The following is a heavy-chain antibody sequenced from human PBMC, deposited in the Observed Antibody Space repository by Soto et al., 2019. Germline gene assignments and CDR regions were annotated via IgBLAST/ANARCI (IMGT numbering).Heavy chain of an antibody. J-gene: IGHJ4*02. CDR1: GFTFSSYW. Sequence: EVQLVESGGGLVQPGGSLRLSCAASGFTFSSYWMHWVRQAPVKGLVWVSRINSDGSSTSYADYVKGRFTISRDNAKNTLYLQMNRLRDEDTAVYYCARGDDSSGYYSAPYFDYWGQGTLVTVSS. CDR3: ARGDDSSGYYSAPYFDY. V-gene: IGHV3-74*01. CDR2: INSDGSST. D-gene: IGHD3-22*01.